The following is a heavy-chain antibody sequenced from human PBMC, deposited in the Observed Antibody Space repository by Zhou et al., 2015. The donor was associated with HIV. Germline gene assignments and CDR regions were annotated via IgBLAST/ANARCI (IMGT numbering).Heavy chain of an antibody. J-gene: IGHJ3*02. V-gene: IGHV1-8*01. Sequence: QAQLVQSGAEVKKPGASVTVSCKASGYTFNSYDINWVRQATGQGLEWMGWMNPNSGNTGYAQNFQGRVTITADESTSTAYMELSSLRSEDTAVYYCARAAVAGYGPHNDAFDIWGQGTMVTSLQ. D-gene: IGHD6-19*01. CDR1: GYTFNSYD. CDR2: MNPNSGNT. CDR3: ARAAVAGYGPHNDAFDI.